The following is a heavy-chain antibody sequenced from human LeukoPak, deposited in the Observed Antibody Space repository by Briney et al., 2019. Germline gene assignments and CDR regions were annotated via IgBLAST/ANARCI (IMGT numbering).Heavy chain of an antibody. J-gene: IGHJ3*02. CDR3: ARHVTAVAGDAFDI. V-gene: IGHV4-4*07. D-gene: IGHD6-19*01. CDR1: GGSISSYY. CDR2: IYSSGST. Sequence: SETLSLTCTVSGGSISSYYWSWIRQPAGKGLEWIGRIYSSGSTNYNPSLKSRVTMSVYTSVNQFSLKLTSVTAADTAVYYCARHVTAVAGDAFDIWGQGTMVTVSS.